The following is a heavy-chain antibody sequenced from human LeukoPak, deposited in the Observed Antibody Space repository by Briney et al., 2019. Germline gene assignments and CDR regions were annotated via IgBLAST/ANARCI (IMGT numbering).Heavy chain of an antibody. CDR2: ICYSGST. D-gene: IGHD4-17*01. CDR3: ARPHYGDYHVGAFDI. Sequence: PSETLSLTCTVSGGSISSYYWSWIRQPPGKGLEWIGYICYSGSTNYNPSLKSRVTISIDTSKKQFSLRLRSVTAADTAVYYCARPHYGDYHVGAFDIWGQGTMVTVSS. V-gene: IGHV4-59*08. J-gene: IGHJ3*02. CDR1: GGSISSYY.